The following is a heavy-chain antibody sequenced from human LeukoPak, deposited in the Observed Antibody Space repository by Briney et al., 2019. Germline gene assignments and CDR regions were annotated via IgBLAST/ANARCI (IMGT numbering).Heavy chain of an antibody. Sequence: GGSLRLSCAASGFTFSSYAMSWVRQAPGKGLEWVSAISGSGGSTYHADSVKGRFTISRGNAKNSLYLQMNSLRAEDTAVYYCARSPDGFDYWGQGTLVTVSS. J-gene: IGHJ4*02. CDR2: ISGSGGST. CDR3: ARSPDGFDY. V-gene: IGHV3-23*01. CDR1: GFTFSSYA.